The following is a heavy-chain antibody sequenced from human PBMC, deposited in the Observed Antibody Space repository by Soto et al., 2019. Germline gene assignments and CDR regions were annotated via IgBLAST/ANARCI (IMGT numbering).Heavy chain of an antibody. J-gene: IGHJ6*02. CDR2: IRSKAYGGTT. CDR1: GFTFGDYA. CDR3: TRDSGLYYDFWSGGMDV. D-gene: IGHD3-3*01. V-gene: IGHV3-49*03. Sequence: PVGSLRLSCTSAGFTFGDYAMSWFRQAPGKGLEWVGFIRSKAYGGTTEYAASVKGRFTISRDDSKSIAYLQMNSLKTEDTAVYYCTRDSGLYYDFWSGGMDVWGQGTTVTVSS.